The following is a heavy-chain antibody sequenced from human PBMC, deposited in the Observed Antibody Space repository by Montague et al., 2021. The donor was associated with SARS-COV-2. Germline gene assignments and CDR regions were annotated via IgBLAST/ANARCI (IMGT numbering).Heavy chain of an antibody. D-gene: IGHD4-17*01. CDR3: ARAPDDYGTFGY. CDR1: GDSIGSGSYY. J-gene: IGHJ4*02. CDR2: IYTSGRT. Sequence: TLSLTCSVSGDSIGSGSYYWSWIRRAAGEGLEWIGRIYTSGRTDYNPSLINRVIISLDTYKNQFSLKLSSLTTADTGVYYCARAPDDYGTFGYWGQGIPVIVSS. V-gene: IGHV4-61*02.